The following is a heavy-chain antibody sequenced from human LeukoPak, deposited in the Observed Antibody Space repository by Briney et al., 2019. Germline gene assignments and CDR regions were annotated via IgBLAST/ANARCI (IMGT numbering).Heavy chain of an antibody. CDR2: IYPLDSDT. V-gene: IGHV5-51*01. Sequence: GESLKISCQTSGFIFTNYWIGWVRLMPGKGLEWMGIIYPLDSDTRYSPSLQGQVTISADASISTAYLHWSSLKASDTAMYYCATYGDYGFDYWGQGTLVTVSS. CDR3: ATYGDYGFDY. J-gene: IGHJ4*02. CDR1: GFIFTNYW. D-gene: IGHD4-17*01.